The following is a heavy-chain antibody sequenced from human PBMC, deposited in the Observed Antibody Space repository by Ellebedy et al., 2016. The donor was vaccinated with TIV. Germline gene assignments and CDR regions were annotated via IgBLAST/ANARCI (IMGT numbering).Heavy chain of an antibody. CDR1: GFTFSGSA. D-gene: IGHD6-19*01. CDR3: TIQVNSSGRFY. Sequence: GESLKISCAASGFTFSGSAMHWVRQASGKELEWVGRIRSKANSYATAYAASVKGRFTISRDDSKNTAYLQMNSLKTEDTAVYYCTIQVNSSGRFYWGQGTLVTVSS. V-gene: IGHV3-73*01. CDR2: IRSKANSYAT. J-gene: IGHJ4*02.